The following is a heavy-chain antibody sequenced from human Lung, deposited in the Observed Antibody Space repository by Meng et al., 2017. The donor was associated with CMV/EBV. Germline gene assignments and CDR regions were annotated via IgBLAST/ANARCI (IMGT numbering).Heavy chain of an antibody. CDR1: GGSFSGYY. CDR3: ARTTYDFWSGIYYYYYYGMDV. CDR2: INHSGST. Sequence: SETXSLXXAVYGGSFSGYYWSWIRQPPGKGLEWIGEINHSGSTNYNPSLKSRVTVSVDTSKNQFSLKLSSVTAADTAVYYCARTTYDFWSGIYYYYYYGMDVWGQGXTVTVSS. D-gene: IGHD3-3*01. J-gene: IGHJ6*02. V-gene: IGHV4-34*01.